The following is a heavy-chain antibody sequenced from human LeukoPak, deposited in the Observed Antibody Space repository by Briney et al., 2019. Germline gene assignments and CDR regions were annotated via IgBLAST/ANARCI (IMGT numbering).Heavy chain of an antibody. D-gene: IGHD2-2*01. Sequence: GGSLRLSCAASGFTFNSYGMSWVRQAPGKGLEWVSASSGGGGGTYYADSVKGRFTISRDNSKNTLYLQMNSLRAEDTAVYYCARDSVIGDIVVVPAAPRYYYYGMDVWGKGTTVTVSS. CDR2: SSGGGGGT. V-gene: IGHV3-23*01. CDR3: ARDSVIGDIVVVPAAPRYYYYGMDV. CDR1: GFTFNSYG. J-gene: IGHJ6*04.